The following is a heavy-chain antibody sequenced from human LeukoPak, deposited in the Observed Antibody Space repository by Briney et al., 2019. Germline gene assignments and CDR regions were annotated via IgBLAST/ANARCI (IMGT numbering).Heavy chain of an antibody. D-gene: IGHD6-13*01. V-gene: IGHV1-69*13. CDR1: GGTFSSYA. CDR3: ARERVAAAGSALFDY. Sequence: SVKVSCKASGGTFSSYAISWVRQAPGQGLEWMGGIIPIFGTANYAQKFQGRVTITADESTSTAYMELSSLRSEDTAVYYCARERVAAAGSALFDYWSQGTLVTVSS. CDR2: IIPIFGTA. J-gene: IGHJ4*02.